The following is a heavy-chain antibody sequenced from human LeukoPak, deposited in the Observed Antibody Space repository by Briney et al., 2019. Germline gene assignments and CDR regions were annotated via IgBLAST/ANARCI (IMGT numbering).Heavy chain of an antibody. D-gene: IGHD3/OR15-3a*01. J-gene: IGHJ4*02. V-gene: IGHV4-39*01. CDR1: GYSISSSNSY. CDR2: IYYSGNT. CDR3: ARQTGSGLFILP. Sequence: KASETLSLTCTVSGYSISSSNSYWGWIRQPPGKGLEWIGSIYYSGNTYYNASLKSQVSISIDTSKNQLSLRLTSVTAADTAVYYCARQTGSGLFILPGGQGTLVTVSS.